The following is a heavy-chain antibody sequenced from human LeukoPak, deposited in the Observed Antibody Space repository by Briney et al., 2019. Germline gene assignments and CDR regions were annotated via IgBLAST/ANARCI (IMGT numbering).Heavy chain of an antibody. V-gene: IGHV4-59*01. Sequence: SETLSLTCSVSGGSLSSFYWSWIRQPPGKGLEWIGYIHSSGRTYYNPSLKSRVTISSDTSKNQFSLRLGSVTAAGTAVYYCARDMWSGSSRLLDSWGQGTLVTVSS. D-gene: IGHD6-13*01. CDR3: ARDMWSGSSRLLDS. CDR2: IHSSGRT. J-gene: IGHJ4*02. CDR1: GGSLSSFY.